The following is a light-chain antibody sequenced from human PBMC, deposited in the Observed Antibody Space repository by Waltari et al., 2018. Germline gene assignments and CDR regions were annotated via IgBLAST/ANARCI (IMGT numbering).Light chain of an antibody. Sequence: SYELTQPPSASVSPGQTARLTCSGANLGDKYACWYQQQPGQSPVLVIYQDNKRPAGIPERFSGSKSGNTATLTISGAHALDEADYYCQAWDNTTPVFGTGTKVTVL. CDR1: NLGDKY. J-gene: IGLJ1*01. CDR2: QDN. V-gene: IGLV3-1*01. CDR3: QAWDNTTPV.